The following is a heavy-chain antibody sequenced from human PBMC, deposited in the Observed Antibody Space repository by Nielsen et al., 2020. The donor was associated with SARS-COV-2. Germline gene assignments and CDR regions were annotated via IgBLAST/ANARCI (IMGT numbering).Heavy chain of an antibody. V-gene: IGHV1-3*04. CDR2: ISSDSGNT. J-gene: IGHJ4*02. CDR1: GYTFTAYA. CDR3: ARITPSSGWDY. Sequence: ASVKVSCKASGYTFTAYAIHWVRQDPGQRLEWMGWISSDSGNTKYSQKFQGRVTMTRDTSANTAYMELSSLSSEDTAVYYCARITPSSGWDYWGQGTLVTVSS. D-gene: IGHD6-19*01.